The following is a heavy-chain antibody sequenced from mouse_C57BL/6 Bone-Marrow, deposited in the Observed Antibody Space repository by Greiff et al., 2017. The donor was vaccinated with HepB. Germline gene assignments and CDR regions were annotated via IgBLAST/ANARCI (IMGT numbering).Heavy chain of an antibody. J-gene: IGHJ3*01. CDR2: ISSGGDYI. CDR1: GFTFSSYA. D-gene: IGHD2-4*01. CDR3: TRDHYDYDVAY. V-gene: IGHV5-9-1*02. Sequence: EVKLMESGEGLVKPGGSLKLSCAASGFTFSSYAMSWVRQTPEKRLEWVAYISSGGDYIYYADTVQGRFTISRDNARNTLYLQMSSLKSEDTAMYYCTRDHYDYDVAYWGQGTLVTVSA.